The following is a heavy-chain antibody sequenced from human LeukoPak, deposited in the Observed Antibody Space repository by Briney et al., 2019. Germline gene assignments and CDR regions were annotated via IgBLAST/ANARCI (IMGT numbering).Heavy chain of an antibody. V-gene: IGHV4-59*12. CDR3: ARDVIAAAVRAEGDY. D-gene: IGHD6-13*01. Sequence: SETLSLTCTVSGGSISSYYWSWIRQPPGKGLEWIGYINYSGSTNYNPSLKSRVTISVDRSKNQFSLKLSSVTAADTAVYYCARDVIAAAVRAEGDYWGQGTLVTVSS. CDR2: INYSGST. J-gene: IGHJ4*02. CDR1: GGSISSYY.